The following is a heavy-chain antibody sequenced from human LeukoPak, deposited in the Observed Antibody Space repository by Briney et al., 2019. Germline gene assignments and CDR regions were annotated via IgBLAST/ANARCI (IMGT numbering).Heavy chain of an antibody. Sequence: PGGSLRLSCAAPGFTFSSYSMNWVRQAPGKGLEWVSSISSSSYIYYADSVKGRFTISRDNAKNSLYLQMNSLRAEDTAVYYCARDIGTYYDILRRYGMDVWGQGTTVTVSS. CDR2: ISSSSYI. CDR3: ARDIGTYYDILRRYGMDV. V-gene: IGHV3-21*01. J-gene: IGHJ6*02. CDR1: GFTFSSYS. D-gene: IGHD3-9*01.